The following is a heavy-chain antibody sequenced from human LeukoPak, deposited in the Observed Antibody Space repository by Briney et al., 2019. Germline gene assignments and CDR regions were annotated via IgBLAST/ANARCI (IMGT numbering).Heavy chain of an antibody. CDR1: GGSISSGSYY. Sequence: PSETLSLTCTVSGGSISSGSYYWSWIRQPAGKGLEWLGRIYTSGSTNYNPSLKSRVTISVDTSKNQFSLKLSSVTAADTAVYYCARVESGSYSYYYYYMDVWGKGTTVTVSS. J-gene: IGHJ6*03. D-gene: IGHD1-26*01. CDR3: ARVESGSYSYYYYYMDV. CDR2: IYTSGST. V-gene: IGHV4-61*02.